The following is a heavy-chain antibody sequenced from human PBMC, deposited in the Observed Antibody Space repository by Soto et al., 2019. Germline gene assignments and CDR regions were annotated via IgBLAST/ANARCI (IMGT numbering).Heavy chain of an antibody. CDR2: ISGGGRFS. CDR1: GFTFSTYA. CDR3: AKSGPTNYFDF. D-gene: IGHD1-26*01. J-gene: IGHJ4*02. V-gene: IGHV3-23*01. Sequence: GGSLRPSCAASGFTFSTYAMSWVSQARGRGLGWVSTISGGGRFSYCADYVKGRLTVSRDDSKAILFLQINSLRDDDSSVYYCAKSGPTNYFDFWGQGSLVTVSS.